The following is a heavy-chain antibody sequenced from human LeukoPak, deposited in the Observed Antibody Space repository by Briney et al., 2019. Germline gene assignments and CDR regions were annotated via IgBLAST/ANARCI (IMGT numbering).Heavy chain of an antibody. CDR3: ARVEDGDYFDY. V-gene: IGHV3-53*01. CDR2: IDSGGNT. Sequence: GGSLRLSCAASGFPVTNNYMSWVRQAPGKGLECVSVIDSGGNTYYSDSVRGRFTISKDNSKNTLYLQMNSLRAEDTAVYYCARVEDGDYFDYWGQGTLVTVSS. D-gene: IGHD4-17*01. CDR1: GFPVTNNY. J-gene: IGHJ4*02.